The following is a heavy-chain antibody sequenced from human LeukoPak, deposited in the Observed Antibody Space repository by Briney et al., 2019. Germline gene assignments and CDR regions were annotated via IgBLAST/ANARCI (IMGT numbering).Heavy chain of an antibody. CDR1: GYTFTSYY. J-gene: IGHJ4*02. D-gene: IGHD4-23*01. V-gene: IGHV1-46*01. CDR2: INPSGGST. Sequence: GASVKVSCKASGYTFTSYYMHWVRQAPGQGLEWMGIINPSGGSTSYAQKFQGRVTMTRDTSTSTVYMELSSLRSEDTAVYYCAKEDDYGGNSEKIQSGYFDYWGQGTLVTVSS. CDR3: AKEDDYGGNSEKIQSGYFDY.